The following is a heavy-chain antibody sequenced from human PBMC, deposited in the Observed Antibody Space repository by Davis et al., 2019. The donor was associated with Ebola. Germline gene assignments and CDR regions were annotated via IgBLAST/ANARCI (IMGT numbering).Heavy chain of an antibody. CDR3: ARRESGYMDV. J-gene: IGHJ6*03. D-gene: IGHD7-27*01. CDR1: GFTFSSYW. CDR2: ISYDGSNK. V-gene: IGHV3-30-3*01. Sequence: GESLKISCAASGFTFSSYWMSWVRQAPGKGLEWVAVISYDGSNKYYADSVKGRFTISRDNSKNTLYLQMNSLRAEDTAVYYCARRESGYMDVWGKGTTVTVSS.